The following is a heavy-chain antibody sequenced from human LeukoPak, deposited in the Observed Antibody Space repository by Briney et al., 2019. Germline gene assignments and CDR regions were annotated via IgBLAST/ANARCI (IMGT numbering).Heavy chain of an antibody. CDR1: GFTFSSYA. CDR3: AHLVWEYVGGLDV. D-gene: IGHD3/OR15-3a*01. CDR2: ISGSGGST. J-gene: IGHJ6*02. Sequence: GGSLRRSCAASGFTFSSYAMSWVRQAPGKGLEWVSAISGSGGSTYYADSVKGRFTISRDNSKNTLYLQMHSLRVDDTAVYYCAHLVWEYVGGLDVWGQGTTVTVSS. V-gene: IGHV3-23*01.